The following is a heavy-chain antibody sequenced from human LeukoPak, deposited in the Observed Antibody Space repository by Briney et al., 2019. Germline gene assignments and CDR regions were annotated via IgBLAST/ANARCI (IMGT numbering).Heavy chain of an antibody. CDR2: ISSSSNTI. CDR1: GFTFTSYS. J-gene: IGHJ4*02. D-gene: IGHD4-17*01. CDR3: ARDYYGDYVFDF. Sequence: GGSLRLSCRASGFTFTSYSMNWVRQAPEKGLEWVSYISSSSNTIYYADSVKGRFTISRDNAKNSLYLQMNTLRAEDTAVYYCARDYYGDYVFDFWGQGTQVTVSS. V-gene: IGHV3-48*01.